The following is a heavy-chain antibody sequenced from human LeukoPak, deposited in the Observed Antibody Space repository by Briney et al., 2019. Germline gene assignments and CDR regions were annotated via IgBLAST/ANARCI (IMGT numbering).Heavy chain of an antibody. CDR3: ARIAYGSGSYYRFFDY. Sequence: GESLKISCKGSGYSFTSYWIGWVRQMPGKGLEWMGIIYPGDSDTRYSPSFQGQVTISADKSISTAYLQWSSLKASDTAMYYCARIAYGSGSYYRFFDYWGQGTLVTVSS. V-gene: IGHV5-51*01. D-gene: IGHD3-10*01. CDR1: GYSFTSYW. CDR2: IYPGDSDT. J-gene: IGHJ4*02.